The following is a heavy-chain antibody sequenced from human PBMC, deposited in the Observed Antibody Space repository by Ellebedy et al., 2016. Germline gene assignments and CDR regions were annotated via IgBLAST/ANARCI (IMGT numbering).Heavy chain of an antibody. V-gene: IGHV5-51*01. CDR2: IYPGDSDT. D-gene: IGHD3-10*01. CDR1: GYNFPNSW. J-gene: IGHJ4*02. CDR3: ARRSYYNGFDY. Sequence: GESLKISXKTSGYNFPNSWIGWVRQMPGKGLEWMGIIYPGDSDTRYSPPFQGQVTISADKSISTAYLQWSSLKASDTAMYYCARRSYYNGFDYWGQGTLVIVSS.